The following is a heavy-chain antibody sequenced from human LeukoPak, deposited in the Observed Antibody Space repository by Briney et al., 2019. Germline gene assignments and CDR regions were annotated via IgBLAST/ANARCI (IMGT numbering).Heavy chain of an antibody. CDR3: ARDESGGAGFDP. Sequence: GASVKVSCKASRYTFTGYYIHWVRQAPGQGLEWMGWINPNSGGTNYAQKFQGRVTMTRDTSISTAYMELSRLRSDDTAVYYCARDESGGAGFDPWGQGTLVTVSS. CDR2: INPNSGGT. D-gene: IGHD1-26*01. J-gene: IGHJ5*02. V-gene: IGHV1-2*02. CDR1: RYTFTGYY.